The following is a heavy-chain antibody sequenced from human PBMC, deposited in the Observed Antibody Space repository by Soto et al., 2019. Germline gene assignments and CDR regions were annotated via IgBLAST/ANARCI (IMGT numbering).Heavy chain of an antibody. J-gene: IGHJ4*02. D-gene: IGHD1-26*01. Sequence: GGSLRLSCAASGFTFSSYGMHWVRQAPGKGLEWVAVISYDGSNKYYADSVKGRFTISRDNSKNTLYLQMNSLRAEDTAVYYCAKDWYSGSYYDYWGQGTLVTVSS. CDR3: AKDWYSGSYYDY. V-gene: IGHV3-30*18. CDR2: ISYDGSNK. CDR1: GFTFSSYG.